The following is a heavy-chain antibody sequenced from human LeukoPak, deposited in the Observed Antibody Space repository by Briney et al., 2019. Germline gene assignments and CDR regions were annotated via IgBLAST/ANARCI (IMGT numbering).Heavy chain of an antibody. V-gene: IGHV3-53*01. J-gene: IGHJ6*03. CDR2: IYSGGST. Sequence: PGGSLRLSCAASGFTVSSNYMSWVRQAPGKGLEWVSVIYSGGSTYYADSVKGRFTISRDNSKNTLYLQMNSLRAEDTAVYYCARGPYDSSGYYLPHGFYYYMDVWGQGIMVTVSS. CDR3: ARGPYDSSGYYLPHGFYYYMDV. CDR1: GFTVSSNY. D-gene: IGHD3-22*01.